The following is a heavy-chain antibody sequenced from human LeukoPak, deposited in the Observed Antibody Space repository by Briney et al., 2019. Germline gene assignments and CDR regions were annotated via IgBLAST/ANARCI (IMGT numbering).Heavy chain of an antibody. CDR3: AKGGFEGITMIVVVITTTSYFDY. D-gene: IGHD3-22*01. J-gene: IGHJ4*02. Sequence: PGGSLRLSCAASGFTFSSYAMSWVRQAPGKGLEWVSAISGSGGSTYYADSVKGRFTISRDNSKNTLYLQMNSLRAEDTAVYYCAKGGFEGITMIVVVITTTSYFDYWGQGTLVTVSS. CDR1: GFTFSSYA. V-gene: IGHV3-23*01. CDR2: ISGSGGST.